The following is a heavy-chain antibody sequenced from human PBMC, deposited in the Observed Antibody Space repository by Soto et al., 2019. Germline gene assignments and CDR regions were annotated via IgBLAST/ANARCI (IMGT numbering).Heavy chain of an antibody. CDR1: GFTFSSYE. CDR2: ITSSGSTT. D-gene: IGHD3-16*02. CDR3: ARGNSPVNVH. V-gene: IGHV3-48*03. J-gene: IGHJ4*02. Sequence: LGGSLRLSCAASGFTFSSYEMNWVRQAPGKGLEWISYITSSGSTTYYADSVKGRFTISRDNAKNSLYLQMNSLRADDTAVYYCARGNSPVNVHWGQGTLVTVSS.